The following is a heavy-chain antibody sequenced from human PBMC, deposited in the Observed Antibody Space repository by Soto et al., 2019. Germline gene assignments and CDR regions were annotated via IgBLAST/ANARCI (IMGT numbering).Heavy chain of an antibody. Sequence: SETLSLTGTVSGDSIINNYWGWLRQPPGGGLEWIGFTSYIGGTEYNPSLKSRVTISLDTSRNQFSQKLTSVTAAGTAVYYCAGDMRATVILVCHTNWWEPWGQGTLVTV. V-gene: IGHV4-59*13. CDR3: AGDMRATVILVCHTNWWEP. J-gene: IGHJ5*02. CDR2: TSYIGGT. CDR1: GDSIINNY. D-gene: IGHD5-12*01.